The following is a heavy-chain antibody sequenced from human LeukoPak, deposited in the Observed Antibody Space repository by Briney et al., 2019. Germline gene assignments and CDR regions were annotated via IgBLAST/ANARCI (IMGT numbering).Heavy chain of an antibody. J-gene: IGHJ6*03. V-gene: IGHV3-48*03. Sequence: GGSLRLSCAASGFTFSSYEMNWVRQAPGKGLEWVSYISSSGSTIYYADSVKGRFTISRDNSNNTLFLQMNILRPEDTAVYYCARHPGDFTGIVNYYYMDVWGKGTTVTVSS. CDR1: GFTFSSYE. CDR3: ARHPGDFTGIVNYYYMDV. D-gene: IGHD1-26*01. CDR2: ISSSGSTI.